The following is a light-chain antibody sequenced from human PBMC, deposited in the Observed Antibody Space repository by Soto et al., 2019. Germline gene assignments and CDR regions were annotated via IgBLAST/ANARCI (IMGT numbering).Light chain of an antibody. CDR2: GAP. Sequence: DIQMTQSPSSLSASVGDRVNLTCRASQSISSFLNWYQQKPGKAPKVLIYGAPSLQTGVPSRFSGSGSGTDFTLTISSLQPEDSATYYCQQSHSAWTFGQGTKVEI. V-gene: IGKV1-39*01. J-gene: IGKJ1*01. CDR3: QQSHSAWT. CDR1: QSISSF.